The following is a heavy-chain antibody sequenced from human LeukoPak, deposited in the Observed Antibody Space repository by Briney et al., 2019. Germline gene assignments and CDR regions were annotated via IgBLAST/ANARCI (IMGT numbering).Heavy chain of an antibody. J-gene: IGHJ4*02. D-gene: IGHD6-19*01. CDR1: GGSISSSSYY. CDR3: ARGYSSGWYYY. V-gene: IGHV4-39*01. Sequence: SSETLSLTCTVSGGSISSSSYYWGWIRQPPGKGLEWIGSIYYSGSTYYNPPLKSRVTISVDTSKNQFSLKLSSVTAADTAVYYCARGYSSGWYYYWGQGTLVTVSS. CDR2: IYYSGST.